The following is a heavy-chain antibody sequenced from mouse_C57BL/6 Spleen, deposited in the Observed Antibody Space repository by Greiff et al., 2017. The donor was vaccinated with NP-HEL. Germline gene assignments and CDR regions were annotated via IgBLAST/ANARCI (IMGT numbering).Heavy chain of an antibody. CDR1: GYAFSSSW. CDR2: IYPGDGDT. V-gene: IGHV1-82*01. J-gene: IGHJ3*01. D-gene: IGHD2-4*01. CDR3: AREDYDEGAGFAY. Sequence: QVQLQQSGPELVKPGASVKISCKASGYAFSSSWMNWVKQRPGKGLEWIGRIYPGDGDTNYNGKFKGKATLTADKSSSTAYMQLSSLTSEDSAVYFCAREDYDEGAGFAYWGQGTLVTVSA.